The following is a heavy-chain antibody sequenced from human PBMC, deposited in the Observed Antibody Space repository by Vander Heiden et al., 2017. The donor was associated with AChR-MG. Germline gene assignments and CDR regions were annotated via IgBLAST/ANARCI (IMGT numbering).Heavy chain of an antibody. D-gene: IGHD6-13*01. CDR1: GFSFSSHW. CDR2: INQDGSQE. J-gene: IGHJ3*02. V-gene: IGHV3-7*01. CDR3: ARGSSSWSSAFDI. Sequence: EVHLVESGGGLVQPAGSLRLSRAASGFSFSSHWMSWVHQAPGKGLEWVANINQDGSQEYYVDSVRGRFTISRDNAKNSLYLQMNSLRAEDTAVYYCARGSSSWSSAFDIWGHGTKVTVSS.